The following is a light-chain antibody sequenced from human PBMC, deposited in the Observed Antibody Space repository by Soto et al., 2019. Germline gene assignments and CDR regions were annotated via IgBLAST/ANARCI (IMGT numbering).Light chain of an antibody. Sequence: QSALTQPASVSGSPGQSITISCTGTSSDVGSYNLVSWYQQHPGKAPKLMIYEVSKRTSGVSNRFSGSKSGNTASLTISGLQYEDEADYYCCSYAGSRVFGGGTKVTVL. J-gene: IGLJ2*01. CDR3: CSYAGSRV. CDR2: EVS. V-gene: IGLV2-23*02. CDR1: SSDVGSYNL.